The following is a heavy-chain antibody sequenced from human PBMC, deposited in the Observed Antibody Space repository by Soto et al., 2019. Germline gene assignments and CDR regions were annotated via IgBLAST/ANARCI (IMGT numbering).Heavy chain of an antibody. CDR3: ARGYLIVGATTRYYYYMDV. D-gene: IGHD1-26*01. CDR1: GDSVSSNSAA. Sequence: SQTLSLTSAISGDSVSSNSAAWNWIRQSPSRGLEWLGRTYYRSKWYNDYAVSVKSRITINPDTSKNQFSLQLNSVTPEDTAVYYCARGYLIVGATTRYYYYMDVWGKGTTVTVSS. V-gene: IGHV6-1*01. J-gene: IGHJ6*03. CDR2: TYYRSKWYN.